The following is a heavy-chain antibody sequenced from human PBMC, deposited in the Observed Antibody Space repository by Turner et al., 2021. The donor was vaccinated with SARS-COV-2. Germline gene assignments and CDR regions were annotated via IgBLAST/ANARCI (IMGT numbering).Heavy chain of an antibody. CDR3: ATREYSSGHFDY. Sequence: QLQLQESGPGLVKPSETLSLTCTVSGGSISSSSYYWGWIRQPPGKGLEWIGSIYYSGDTFYNPSLKSRVTISMDTSKNQFSLRLTSVTAADTAVYYCATREYSSGHFDYWGQGTLVTVSS. CDR1: GGSISSSSYY. V-gene: IGHV4-39*01. CDR2: IYYSGDT. J-gene: IGHJ4*02. D-gene: IGHD5-18*01.